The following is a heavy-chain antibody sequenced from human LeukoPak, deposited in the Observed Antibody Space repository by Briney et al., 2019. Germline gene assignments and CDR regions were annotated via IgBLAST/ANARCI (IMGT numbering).Heavy chain of an antibody. D-gene: IGHD2-2*01. Sequence: GGSLRLSCAASGFTFSSYGMHWVRQAPGKGLEWVAVISYDGSNKYYADSVKGRFTISRDNSKNTLYLQMNSLRAEDTAVYYCAKEYYWGNSTSFTPPFDYWGQGTLVTVSS. CDR2: ISYDGSNK. J-gene: IGHJ4*02. CDR1: GFTFSSYG. CDR3: AKEYYWGNSTSFTPPFDY. V-gene: IGHV3-30*18.